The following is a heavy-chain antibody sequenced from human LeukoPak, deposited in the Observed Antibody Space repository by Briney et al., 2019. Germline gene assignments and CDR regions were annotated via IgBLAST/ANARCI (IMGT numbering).Heavy chain of an antibody. CDR2: VFYSGST. V-gene: IGHV4-59*01. J-gene: IGHJ4*02. D-gene: IGHD2-15*01. Sequence: SETLSLTCAVSGDSSGNYYWSWIRQPPGRGLEWIGYVFYSGSTNYNPSLKSRVTISIDTSNMQFSLKLKAVTASDSAVYYCAREYCSGSGCYWGQGTLVTVSS. CDR3: AREYCSGSGCY. CDR1: GDSSGNYY.